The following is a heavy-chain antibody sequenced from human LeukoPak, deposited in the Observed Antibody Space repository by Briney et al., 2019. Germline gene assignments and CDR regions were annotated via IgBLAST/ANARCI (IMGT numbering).Heavy chain of an antibody. CDR2: IYYSGST. J-gene: IGHJ4*02. Sequence: ASETLSLTCTVSGGSISIYYWSWIRQPPGKGLEWIGYIYYSGSTNYNPSPKSRVTISVDTSKNQFSLKLSSVTAADTAVYYCARVSYSSSWYVDYWGQGTLVTVSS. CDR1: GGSISIYY. V-gene: IGHV4-59*01. D-gene: IGHD6-13*01. CDR3: ARVSYSSSWYVDY.